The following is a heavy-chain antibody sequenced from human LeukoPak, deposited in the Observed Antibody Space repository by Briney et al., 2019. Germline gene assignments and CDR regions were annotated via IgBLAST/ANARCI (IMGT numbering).Heavy chain of an antibody. D-gene: IGHD1-26*01. CDR1: GYTFTSYG. J-gene: IGHJ4*02. CDR3: ARSGRGTYYYFDL. V-gene: IGHV1-18*01. CDR2: ISAYNGNT. Sequence: GASVKVSCKASGYTFTSYGISWVRQAPGQGLEWMGWISAYNGNTNYAQKLQGRVSMTADTSTSTAYLELRSLRSDDTAVYYCARSGRGTYYYFDLWGLGTLVTVSS.